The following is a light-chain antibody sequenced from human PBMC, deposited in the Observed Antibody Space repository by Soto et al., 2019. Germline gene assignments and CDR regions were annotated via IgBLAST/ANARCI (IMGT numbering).Light chain of an antibody. J-gene: IGKJ4*01. Sequence: EIVLTQSPGTLSLSPGEGATLSCRASETLSSSYLDWYQQKPGQAPRLIIFGASNRATGIPDRFSGSASGTEFTLTISRLEPEDFAVYYCQQYGSALPLTFGGGTRVETK. CDR1: ETLSSSY. V-gene: IGKV3-20*01. CDR2: GAS. CDR3: QQYGSALPLT.